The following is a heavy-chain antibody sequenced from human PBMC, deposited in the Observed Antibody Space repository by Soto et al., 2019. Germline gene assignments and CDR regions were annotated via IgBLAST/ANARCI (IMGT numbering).Heavy chain of an antibody. D-gene: IGHD5-12*01. V-gene: IGHV3-9*01. J-gene: IGHJ4*02. CDR2: ISWSSGSI. CDR1: GFTFDDYA. CDR3: AKSHIVATLSPANFDY. Sequence: EVQLVESGGGLVQPGRSLRLSCAASGFTFDDYAMHWVRQAPGKGLEWVSGISWSSGSIEYGDSVRGRFTISRDNAKNSLYLQMNSLSPEDTALYFCAKSHIVATLSPANFDYWGQGILVTVSS.